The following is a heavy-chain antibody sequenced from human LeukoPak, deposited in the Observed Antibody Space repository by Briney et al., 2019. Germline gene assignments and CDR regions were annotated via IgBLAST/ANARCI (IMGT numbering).Heavy chain of an antibody. CDR3: ARGTLKAAATDFDY. D-gene: IGHD6-13*01. J-gene: IGHJ4*02. Sequence: PGGSLRLSCAASGFTFYDYGMSWVRQAPGKGLEWVSGINWNGGSTDYADSVKGRFTISRDNAKNSLYLQINSLRAEDTALYYCARGTLKAAATDFDYWGQGTLVTVSS. V-gene: IGHV3-20*04. CDR2: INWNGGST. CDR1: GFTFYDYG.